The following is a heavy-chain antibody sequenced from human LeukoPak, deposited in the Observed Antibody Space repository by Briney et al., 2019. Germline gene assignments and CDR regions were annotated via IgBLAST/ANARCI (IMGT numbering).Heavy chain of an antibody. CDR1: GFTFSSYW. Sequence: GGSLRLSCAASGFTFSSYWMSWVRQAPGKGLEWVANIKQDGSEKYYVDSVKGRFTISRDNAKNSLYLQMNSLKTEDTAVYYCTTGYDSNGDYWGQGTLVTVSS. V-gene: IGHV3-7*03. J-gene: IGHJ4*02. CDR2: IKQDGSEK. D-gene: IGHD3-22*01. CDR3: TTGYDSNGDY.